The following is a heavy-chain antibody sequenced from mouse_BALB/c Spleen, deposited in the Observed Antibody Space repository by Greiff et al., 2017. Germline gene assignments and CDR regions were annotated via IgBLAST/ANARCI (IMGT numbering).Heavy chain of an antibody. Sequence: EVKLLESGPSLVKPSQTLSLTCSVTGDSITSGYWNWIRKFPGNKLEYMGYISYSGSTYYNPSLKSRISITRDTSKNQYYLQLNSVTTEDTATYYCARFALYDYDWYFDVWGAGTTVTVSS. D-gene: IGHD2-4*01. CDR3: ARFALYDYDWYFDV. CDR2: ISYSGST. J-gene: IGHJ1*01. V-gene: IGHV3-8*02. CDR1: GDSITSGY.